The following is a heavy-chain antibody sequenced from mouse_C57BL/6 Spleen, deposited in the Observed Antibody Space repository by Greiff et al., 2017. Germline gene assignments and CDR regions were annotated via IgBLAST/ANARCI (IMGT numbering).Heavy chain of an antibody. Sequence: VQLQQSGPELVKPGASVQLSCKASGYAFSSSWMNWVKQMPGQGLEWIGRIYPGDGNTNYNGKFKGKDTLTEDKSSSTAYMQLSSLTSEDSAVYFCARSPEVTAQARGDYWGQGTTLTVSS. CDR1: GYAFSSSW. V-gene: IGHV1-82*01. CDR3: ARSPEVTAQARGDY. D-gene: IGHD3-2*02. J-gene: IGHJ2*01. CDR2: IYPGDGNT.